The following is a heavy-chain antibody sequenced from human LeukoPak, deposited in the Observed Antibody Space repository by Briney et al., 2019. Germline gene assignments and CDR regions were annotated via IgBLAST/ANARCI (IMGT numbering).Heavy chain of an antibody. J-gene: IGHJ4*02. Sequence: GGSLRLSCAGSGFTFSIHAMSWVRQAPGKGLEWVSTIGGGDTYYADSVKGRFTISRDNAKNSLYLQMNSLRADDTAIYYCARDPGSSSFDYWGQGTLVTVSS. CDR2: IGGGDT. CDR3: ARDPGSSSFDY. V-gene: IGHV3-23*01. CDR1: GFTFSIHA. D-gene: IGHD6-13*01.